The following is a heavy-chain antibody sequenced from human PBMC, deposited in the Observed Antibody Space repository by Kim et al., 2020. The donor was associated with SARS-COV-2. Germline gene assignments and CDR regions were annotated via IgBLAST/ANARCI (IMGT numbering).Heavy chain of an antibody. V-gene: IGHV1-58*01. CDR1: GFTFTSSA. CDR2: IVVGSGNT. D-gene: IGHD3-22*01. CDR3: AAGVYYYDSSGGDV. J-gene: IGHJ6*02. Sequence: SVKVSCKASGFTFTSSAVQWVRQARGQRLEWIGWIVVGSGNTNYAQKFQERVTITRDMSTSTAYMELCSLRSEDTAVYYCAAGVYYYDSSGGDVWGQGTTVTVSS.